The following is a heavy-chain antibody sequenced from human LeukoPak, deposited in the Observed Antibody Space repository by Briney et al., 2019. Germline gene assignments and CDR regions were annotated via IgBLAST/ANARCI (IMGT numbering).Heavy chain of an antibody. CDR1: GFTFSSYW. J-gene: IGHJ4*02. D-gene: IGHD3-10*01. Sequence: PGGSLRLSCAASGFTFSSYWMSWVRQAPGKGLEWVAKIKQDGSEKYYVDSVKGRFTISRDNAKNSLYLQMNSLRAEDTAVYYCARSQVWFGESEGYFDYWGQGTLVTVSS. V-gene: IGHV3-7*01. CDR3: ARSQVWFGESEGYFDY. CDR2: IKQDGSEK.